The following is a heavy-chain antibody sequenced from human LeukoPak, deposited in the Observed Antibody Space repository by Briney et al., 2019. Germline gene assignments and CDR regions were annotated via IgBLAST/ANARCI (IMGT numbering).Heavy chain of an antibody. Sequence: GGSLRLSRAASGFTFRNYALTWVRQAPGKGLDWVSTISGRGDSTYYADSVKGRFTISRDNSKNTLYLQMNSLRAEDTAVYYCARLENYGMDVWGKGTTVTVSS. CDR3: ARLENYGMDV. J-gene: IGHJ6*04. CDR2: ISGRGDST. CDR1: GFTFRNYA. D-gene: IGHD5-24*01. V-gene: IGHV3-23*01.